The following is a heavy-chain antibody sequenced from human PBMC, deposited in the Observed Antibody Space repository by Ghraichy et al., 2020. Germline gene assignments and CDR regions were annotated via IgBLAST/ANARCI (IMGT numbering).Heavy chain of an antibody. J-gene: IGHJ6*02. D-gene: IGHD6-13*01. V-gene: IGHV3-30-3*01. CDR1: GFTFSSYA. CDR2: ISYDGSNK. CDR3: ARDLGVIAAAGYYYYYGMDV. Sequence: GGSLRLSCAASGFTFSSYAMHWVRQAPGKGLEWVAVISYDGSNKYYADSVKGRFTISRDNSKNTLYLQMNSLRAEDTAVYYCARDLGVIAAAGYYYYYGMDVWGQGTTVTVSS.